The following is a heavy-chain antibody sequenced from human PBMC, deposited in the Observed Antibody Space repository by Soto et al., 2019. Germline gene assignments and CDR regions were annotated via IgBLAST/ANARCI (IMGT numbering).Heavy chain of an antibody. J-gene: IGHJ4*02. CDR3: TSLYYGH. D-gene: IGHD3-16*02. Sequence: PGGSLRLSCAASEFTFTNAWMNWVRQAPGKGLEWVGRIKSKADGGTTDYAAPVKGRFTISRDESQNTLYLQMNSLKTEDTAVYYCTSLYYGHWGQGTLVTVYS. CDR2: IKSKADGGTT. CDR1: EFTFTNAW. V-gene: IGHV3-15*07.